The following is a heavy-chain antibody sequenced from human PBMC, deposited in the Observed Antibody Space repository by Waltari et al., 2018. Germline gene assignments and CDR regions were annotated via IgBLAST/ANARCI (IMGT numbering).Heavy chain of an antibody. CDR2: IYYDGNT. CDR1: GGSVTDTSYF. Sequence: QESGPGLLKPSETLSLTCAVSGGSVTDTSYFWGWIRLAPGTGLEWLGNIYYDGNTNYNPALKGRVSISVDTSQKQFSLKLTAVTATDTAVYYCARQGLYCRSSNCVGLDFSHWGQGTLVAVS. D-gene: IGHD2-2*01. J-gene: IGHJ4*02. V-gene: IGHV4-39*01. CDR3: ARQGLYCRSSNCVGLDFSH.